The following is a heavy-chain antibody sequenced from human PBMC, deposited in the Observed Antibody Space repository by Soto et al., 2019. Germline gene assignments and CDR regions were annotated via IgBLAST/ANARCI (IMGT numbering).Heavy chain of an antibody. CDR1: GFSLSTTGVG. J-gene: IGHJ4*02. D-gene: IGHD3-3*01. V-gene: IGHV2-5*02. CDR2: IYWDYDT. CDR3: AHRRVGRELDY. Sequence: QITLKESGPALVKPTQTLTLTCTFSGFSLSTTGVGVGWIRQPPGKALEWLALIYWDYDTRYSSSLRSRLSITQVPSENQLGLRMTNMDPADTGTYFCAHRRVGRELDYWGQGTLVTVSS.